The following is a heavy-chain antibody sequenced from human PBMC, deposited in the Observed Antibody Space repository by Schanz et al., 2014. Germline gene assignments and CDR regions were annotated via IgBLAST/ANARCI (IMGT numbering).Heavy chain of an antibody. CDR1: GYTFTSYG. J-gene: IGHJ2*01. CDR3: VRVPSRDVSVDL. CDR2: ISAYNGNT. Sequence: QVHLVQSGAEVKKPGASVKVSCKASGYTFTSYGINWVRQAPGQGLEWMGWISAYNGNTNYAQKLQGRVTMTTDTSTSTAYMELRSLRSDDTAHYYCVRVPSRDVSVDLWGRGTLXIVSS. V-gene: IGHV1-18*01. D-gene: IGHD3-16*01.